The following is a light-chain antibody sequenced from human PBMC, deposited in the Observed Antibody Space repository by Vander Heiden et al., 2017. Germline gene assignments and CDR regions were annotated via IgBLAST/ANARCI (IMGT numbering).Light chain of an antibody. CDR1: QSISSY. CDR2: AAS. CDR3: QQSDSTPYT. V-gene: IGKV1-39*01. J-gene: IGKJ2*01. Sequence: RVTITCRASQSISSYLNWYQQKPGKAPKLLIYAASSLRSGVPSRFSGSGSGTDFTLTISSLQPEDFATYYCQQSDSTPYTFGQRTKLEIK.